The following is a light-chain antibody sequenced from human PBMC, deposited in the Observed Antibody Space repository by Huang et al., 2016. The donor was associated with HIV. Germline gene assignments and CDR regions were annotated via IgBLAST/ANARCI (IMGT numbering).Light chain of an antibody. J-gene: IGKJ4*01. Sequence: EIVFTQSPATLSLSPGESATLSCRASQSVSSYLAWYQQKPGQAPRLLIYDASNRATGIPARCSGSGSGTDFTLTISSLEPEDFAVYYCQQRSNSFLTFGGGTKVEIK. CDR2: DAS. CDR3: QQRSNSFLT. CDR1: QSVSSY. V-gene: IGKV3-11*01.